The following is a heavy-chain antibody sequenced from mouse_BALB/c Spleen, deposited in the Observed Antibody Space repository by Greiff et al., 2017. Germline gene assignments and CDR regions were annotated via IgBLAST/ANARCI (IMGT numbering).Heavy chain of an antibody. CDR3: ARWGVYDNCRYYYAMDY. D-gene: IGHD2-10*02. V-gene: IGHV1S135*01. CDR1: GYSFPDFN. CDR2: FDPYNGGI. J-gene: IGHJ4*01. Sequence: VQLHQSGPELVKPGASVTVSCMASGYSFPDFNLYWVKLSHGKSLEWIGYFDPYNGGISHNQKFKGKATLTVDKPSSTAFMHLNSLTSEDSAVYYCARWGVYDNCRYYYAMDYWGQGTSVTVSS.